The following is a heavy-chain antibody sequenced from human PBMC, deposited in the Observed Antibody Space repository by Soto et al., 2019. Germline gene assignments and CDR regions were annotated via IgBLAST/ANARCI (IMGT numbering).Heavy chain of an antibody. CDR2: IIPIFGTA. Sequence: RASVKVSCKAPGGTFSSYAISWVRQAPGQGLEWMGGIIPIFGTANYAQKFQGRVTITADESTSTAYMELSSLRSEDTAVYYCARDLPGIAAPWGQGTLVTVSS. CDR1: GGTFSSYA. D-gene: IGHD6-13*01. J-gene: IGHJ5*02. CDR3: ARDLPGIAAP. V-gene: IGHV1-69*13.